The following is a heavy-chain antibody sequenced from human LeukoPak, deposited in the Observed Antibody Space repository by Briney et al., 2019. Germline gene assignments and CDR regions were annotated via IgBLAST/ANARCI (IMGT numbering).Heavy chain of an antibody. V-gene: IGHV3-64*01. CDR3: ARDQKGQQLVFNY. CDR1: GFTFSSYA. CDR2: ISSNGGST. J-gene: IGHJ4*02. Sequence: GGSLRLSCAASGFTFSSYAMHWVRQAPGKGLEYVSAISSNGGSTYYANSVKGRFTISRNNSKNTLYLQMGSLRAEDMAVYYCARDQKGQQLVFNYWGQGTLVTVSS. D-gene: IGHD6-13*01.